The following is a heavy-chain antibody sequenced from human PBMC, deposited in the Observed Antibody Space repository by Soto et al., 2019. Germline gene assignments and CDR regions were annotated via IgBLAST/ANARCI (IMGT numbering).Heavy chain of an antibody. Sequence: EVQLVESGRDLVQPGGSLRLSCAASGFTFSMSWMHWVRQAPGKGLVWVSRINSDGSNTNYADSVKGRFTVSRDNAKNTLYLQMNSLRAEDTAVYYCASSVVQVAPFDPWGQGTLVTVSS. D-gene: IGHD1-1*01. CDR3: ASSVVQVAPFDP. CDR2: INSDGSNT. CDR1: GFTFSMSW. V-gene: IGHV3-74*01. J-gene: IGHJ5*02.